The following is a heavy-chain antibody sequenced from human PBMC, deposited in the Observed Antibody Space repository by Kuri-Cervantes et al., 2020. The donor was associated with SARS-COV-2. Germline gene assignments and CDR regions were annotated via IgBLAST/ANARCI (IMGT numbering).Heavy chain of an antibody. V-gene: IGHV4-59*01. CDR2: IHYSGST. D-gene: IGHD1-26*01. Sequence: GSLRLSCTVSGGSISSYYWSWVRQPPGKGLEWIGNIHYSGSTNYNPSLKSRVTISVDTSKNQLSLRLSSVTAADTAVYYCARLGATKGSYYYGVDVWGQGTTVTCSS. CDR1: GGSISSYY. CDR3: ARLGATKGSYYYGVDV. J-gene: IGHJ6*02.